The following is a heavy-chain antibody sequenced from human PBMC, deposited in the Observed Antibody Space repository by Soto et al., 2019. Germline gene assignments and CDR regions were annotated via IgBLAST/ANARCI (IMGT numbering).Heavy chain of an antibody. V-gene: IGHV4-34*01. J-gene: IGHJ4*02. D-gene: IGHD3-10*01. CDR1: GGSFSGYY. Sequence: QVQLQQWGAGLLKPSETLSLTCAVYGGSFSGYYWSWIRQPPGKGLEWIGEINHSGSTNYNPSLKSRVTISVDTSKNQFSLKLSSVTAADTAVYYCARSRGYGSGCYPVAYWGQGTVVTVSS. CDR3: ARSRGYGSGCYPVAY. CDR2: INHSGST.